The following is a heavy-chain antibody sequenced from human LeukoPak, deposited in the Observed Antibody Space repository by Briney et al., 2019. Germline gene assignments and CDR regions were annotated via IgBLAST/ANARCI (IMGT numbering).Heavy chain of an antibody. D-gene: IGHD6-13*01. Sequence: PGGSLTLSCAGSGGSFSRHTMNWVRRAPGKGLEWIAYISSSGSPVYYADSVKGRFTISRDNARYSLYLHMNSLRAEDTAVYYCAREYDSRARFDSWGQGTLVSVSS. V-gene: IGHV3-48*01. CDR3: AREYDSRARFDS. CDR1: GGSFSRHT. CDR2: ISSSGSPV. J-gene: IGHJ4*02.